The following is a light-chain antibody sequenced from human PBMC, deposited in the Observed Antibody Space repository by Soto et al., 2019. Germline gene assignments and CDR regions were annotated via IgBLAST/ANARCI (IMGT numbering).Light chain of an antibody. CDR1: TGAVTSGHY. J-gene: IGLJ2*01. CDR3: SLSYDGARI. CDR2: DAT. V-gene: IGLV7-46*01. Sequence: QTVVTQEPSLTVSPGGTVTLTCGSSTGAVTSGHYPHWIQQKPGQAPRTLIYDATNKQSRTPARFSASLLGGKAALTLSGAQPEDEGDYYCSLSYDGARIFGGGTQLTVL.